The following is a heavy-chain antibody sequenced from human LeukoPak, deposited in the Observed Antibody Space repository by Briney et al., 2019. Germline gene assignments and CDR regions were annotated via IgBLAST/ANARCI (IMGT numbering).Heavy chain of an antibody. Sequence: GGSLRLSCAASGFTFNRDWTAWVRQAPGKGLVWVSRINIDGSSTNYADSVKGRFTISRDNAKNTLYLQMNSLRAEDTAVYYCARPKSPYYYYMDVWGKGTTVTVSS. J-gene: IGHJ6*03. CDR3: ARPKSPYYYYMDV. CDR2: INIDGSST. V-gene: IGHV3-74*01. CDR1: GFTFNRDW.